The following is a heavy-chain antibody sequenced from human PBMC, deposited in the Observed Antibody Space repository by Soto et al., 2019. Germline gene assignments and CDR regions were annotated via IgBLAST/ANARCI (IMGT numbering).Heavy chain of an antibody. CDR1: GGSFSGYY. CDR3: ARGDLLEQLGDSYYYYGMDV. Sequence: SETLSLTCAVYGGSFSGYYWSWIRQPPGKGLEWIGEINHSGSTNYNPSLKSRVTISVDTSKNQFSLKLSSVTAADTAVYYCARGDLLEQLGDSYYYYGMDVWGQGTTVTVSS. D-gene: IGHD6-13*01. J-gene: IGHJ6*02. CDR2: INHSGST. V-gene: IGHV4-34*01.